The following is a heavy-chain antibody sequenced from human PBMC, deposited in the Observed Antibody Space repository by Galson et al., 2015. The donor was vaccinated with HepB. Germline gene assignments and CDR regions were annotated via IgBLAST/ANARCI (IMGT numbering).Heavy chain of an antibody. CDR1: GFTFSSAW. V-gene: IGHV3-15*01. Sequence: SLRLSCAASGFTFSSAWMSWVRQAPGKGLVWVGRILSKTDGGTTDYGAPVKGRFTISRDDSQNRAYLQMNSLKTEDTAVYYCTADFDGFDKWGQGTMVTVSS. CDR2: ILSKTDGGTT. CDR3: TADFDGFDK. J-gene: IGHJ3*02.